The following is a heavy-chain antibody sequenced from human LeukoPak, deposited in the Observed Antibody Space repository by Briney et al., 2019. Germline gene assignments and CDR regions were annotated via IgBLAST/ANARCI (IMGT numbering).Heavy chain of an antibody. CDR3: IRYYGKYFQH. CDR2: IKSKTDGGTP. D-gene: IGHD3-10*01. CDR1: GFTFSNAW. J-gene: IGHJ1*01. V-gene: IGHV3-15*01. Sequence: GGSLRLSCAASGFTFSNAWMSWVRQAPGKGLEWVGRIKSKTDGGTPDYAAPVKGRFTISRDDSKNTLYLQMNSLKTEDTAVYYCIRYYGKYFQHSGQGTLVTVFS.